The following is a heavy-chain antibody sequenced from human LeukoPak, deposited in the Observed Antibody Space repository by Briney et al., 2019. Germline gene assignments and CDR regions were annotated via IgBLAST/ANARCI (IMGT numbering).Heavy chain of an antibody. CDR1: GFTFSSYG. D-gene: IGHD5-12*01. CDR3: AKDLVRGLPRRALDM. CDR2: IRYDGSNK. V-gene: IGHV3-30*02. Sequence: GGSLRLSCAASGFTFSSYGMHWVRQAPGKGLEWVAFIRYDGSNKYYADSVKGRFTMSRDNSKNTLYLQMNSLRAEDTAVYYCAKDLVRGLPRRALDMWGQGTMVTVSS. J-gene: IGHJ3*02.